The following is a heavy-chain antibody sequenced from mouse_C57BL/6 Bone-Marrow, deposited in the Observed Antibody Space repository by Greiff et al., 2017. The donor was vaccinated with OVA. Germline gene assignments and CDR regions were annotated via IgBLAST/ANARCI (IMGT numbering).Heavy chain of an antibody. CDR3: ARRDGYDYTWFAY. CDR1: GYTFTDYN. V-gene: IGHV1-22*01. Sequence: VQLQQSGPELVKPGASVKMSCKASGYTFTDYNMHWVKQSNGKSLEWIGYINPNNGGNSSNQKFKGKATLTVNKDSSTAYMELSSLTSEDSAVYYCARRDGYDYTWFAYWGQGTLVTVSA. CDR2: INPNNGGN. J-gene: IGHJ3*01. D-gene: IGHD2-4*01.